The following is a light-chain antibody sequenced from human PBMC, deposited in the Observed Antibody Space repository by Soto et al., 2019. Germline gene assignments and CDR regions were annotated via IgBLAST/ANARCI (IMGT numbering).Light chain of an antibody. J-gene: IGLJ1*01. CDR1: GTDVGAYDY. V-gene: IGLV2-14*03. CDR2: DVN. CDR3: SSYTSSSIVYV. Sequence: QSALTQPASASGSPGQSITISCTGTGTDVGAYDYVSWYQQHPGKAPKLVIYDVNNRPSGVSSRFSGPKSGNTASLTISGLQAEDEADYYCSSYTSSSIVYVFGTGTKVTVL.